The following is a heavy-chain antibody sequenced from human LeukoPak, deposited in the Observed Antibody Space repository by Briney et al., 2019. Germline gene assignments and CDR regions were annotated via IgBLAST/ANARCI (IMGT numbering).Heavy chain of an antibody. V-gene: IGHV3-30*02. CDR3: ATGLDYYFGS. CDR1: GFNFNSYA. Sequence: GGSLRLSCAASGFNFNSYAMDWVRQAPGKGLEWVAFIQTTGNIEEYADSVKGRFTISRDNSKNTVYLQLNSLRVEDTAVYWCATGLDYYFGSWGQGILVTVSS. J-gene: IGHJ4*02. CDR2: IQTTGNIE. D-gene: IGHD3/OR15-3a*01.